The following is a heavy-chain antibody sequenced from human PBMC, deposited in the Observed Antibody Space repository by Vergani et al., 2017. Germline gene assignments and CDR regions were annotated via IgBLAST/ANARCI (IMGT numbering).Heavy chain of an antibody. J-gene: IGHJ3*02. CDR3: ARETSSIAALDAFDI. Sequence: QLVQSGPEVKKPGTSVKVSCKASGGTFSSYAISWVRQAPGQGLEWMGGIIPIFGTANYAQKFQGRVTITADESTSTAYMELSSLRSEDTAVYYCARETSSIAALDAFDIWGQGTMVTVSS. CDR2: IIPIFGTA. V-gene: IGHV1-69*01. CDR1: GGTFSSYA. D-gene: IGHD6-13*01.